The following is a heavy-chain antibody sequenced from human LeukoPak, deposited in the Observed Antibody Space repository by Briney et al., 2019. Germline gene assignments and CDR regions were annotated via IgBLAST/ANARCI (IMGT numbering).Heavy chain of an antibody. CDR1: GYIFTSYG. CDR3: AREFLNLRYCSSTSCPGTFDY. CDR2: INTYNGYT. V-gene: IGHV1-18*01. J-gene: IGHJ4*02. Sequence: ASVKVSCKASGYIFTSYGISWVRQAPGQGLEWMGWINTYNGYTNYAQKLQGRVTMTTDTSTSTAYMELRSLRSEDTAVYYCAREFLNLRYCSSTSCPGTFDYWGQGTLVTVSS. D-gene: IGHD2-2*01.